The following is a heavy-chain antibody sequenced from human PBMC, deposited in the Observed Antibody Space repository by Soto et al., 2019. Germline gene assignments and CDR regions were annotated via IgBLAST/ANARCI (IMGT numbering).Heavy chain of an antibody. V-gene: IGHV4-34*01. CDR1: GGSFSTYY. D-gene: IGHD1-26*01. J-gene: IGHJ6*02. CDR2: INHSGST. CDR3: ASAKGWAGDYYYGMDV. Sequence: PSETLSLTCAVYGGSFSTYYWSWIRQPPGKGLEWIGEINHSGSTNYNPPLKSRVTISVDTSKNQFSLKLSSVTAADTAVYYCASAKGWAGDYYYGMDVWGQGTTVTVS.